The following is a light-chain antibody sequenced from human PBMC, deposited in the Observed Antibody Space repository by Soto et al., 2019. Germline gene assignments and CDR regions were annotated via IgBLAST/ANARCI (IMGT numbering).Light chain of an antibody. J-gene: IGKJ4*02. CDR1: QSISSY. Sequence: DIQMNQSPSSLSASVGDRVTITCRASQSISSYLNWYQQNPGKAPKLLIYAASSLQSGVPSRFSGSGSGTDFTLTSSSLQPEDVATYYCQQSYSTPRTFGGGNKVE. CDR3: QQSYSTPRT. V-gene: IGKV1-39*01. CDR2: AAS.